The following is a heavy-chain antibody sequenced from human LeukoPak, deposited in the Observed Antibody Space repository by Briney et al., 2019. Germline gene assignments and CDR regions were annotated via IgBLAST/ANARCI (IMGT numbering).Heavy chain of an antibody. CDR3: ARRDSSSWYWYYYYYMDV. J-gene: IGHJ6*03. D-gene: IGHD6-13*01. CDR2: ISSGSSTI. Sequence: GGSLRLSCAASGFTFSSYEMNWVRQAPGKGLEWVPYISSGSSTIYYADSVKGRFTISRDNAKNSLYLQMNSLRAEDTAVYYCARRDSSSWYWYYYYYMDVWGKGTTVTISS. CDR1: GFTFSSYE. V-gene: IGHV3-48*03.